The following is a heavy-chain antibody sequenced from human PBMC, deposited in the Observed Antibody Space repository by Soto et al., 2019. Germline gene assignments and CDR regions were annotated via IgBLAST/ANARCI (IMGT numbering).Heavy chain of an antibody. CDR2: INAGQGDT. CDR3: ARTTYYGAPPYVDY. J-gene: IGHJ4*02. V-gene: IGHV1-3*01. Sequence: VKVSCKASGYSLTSFATHWVRRAPGQRLEWMGWINAGQGDTKYSQKFQGRVTITRDTSASTAYLELSRLRSEDTAVYYCARTTYYGAPPYVDYWGQGALVTVSS. CDR1: GYSLTSFA. D-gene: IGHD4-17*01.